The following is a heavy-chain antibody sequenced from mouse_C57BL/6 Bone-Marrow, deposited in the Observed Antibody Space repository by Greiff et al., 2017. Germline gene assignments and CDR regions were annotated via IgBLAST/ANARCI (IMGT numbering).Heavy chain of an antibody. CDR1: GYTFTGYW. D-gene: IGHD3-1*01. J-gene: IGHJ4*01. CDR3: SCEGLPYAMDY. Sequence: VKLQQSGAELMKPGASVKFSCKATGYTFTGYWIEWVKQRPGHGLEWIGGILPGSGSTNYNEKFKGKATFTADTSSTTAYMQLSSLTTEDSAIYSCSCEGLPYAMDYWGQGTAVTVSA. V-gene: IGHV1-9*01. CDR2: ILPGSGST.